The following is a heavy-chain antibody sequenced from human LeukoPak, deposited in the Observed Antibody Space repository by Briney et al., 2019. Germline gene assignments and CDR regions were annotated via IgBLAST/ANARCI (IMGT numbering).Heavy chain of an antibody. CDR1: GVSISSSSYH. D-gene: IGHD5-18*01. J-gene: IGHJ4*02. Sequence: PSETLSLTCTVSGVSISSSSYHWDWIRQPPGKGLEWIGSIYDSGSTYYSPSLKSRVTISVDTSKNQFSLKLISVTAADTAVYYCTRQVLHTAMDYWGQGTLVTVSS. CDR3: TRQVLHTAMDY. CDR2: IYDSGST. V-gene: IGHV4-39*01.